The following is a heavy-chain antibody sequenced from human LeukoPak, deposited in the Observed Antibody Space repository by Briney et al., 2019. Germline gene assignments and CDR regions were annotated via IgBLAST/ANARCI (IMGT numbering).Heavy chain of an antibody. CDR3: ARSTGPIDY. D-gene: IGHD1-1*01. J-gene: IGHJ4*02. V-gene: IGHV6-1*01. CDR1: GDSVSSNSAA. CDR2: TYYRSKWYT. Sequence: SQTLSLTCAISGDSVSSNSAAWNWIRQSPPRGLEWLGRTYYRSKWYTYYAASVKSRIAINRDTSKNQFSLQLNSVTPEDTAVYYCARSTGPIDYWGQGTLVTVSS.